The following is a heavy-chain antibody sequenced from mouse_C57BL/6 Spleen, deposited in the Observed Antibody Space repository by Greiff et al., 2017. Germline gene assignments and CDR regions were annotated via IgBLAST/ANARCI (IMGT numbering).Heavy chain of an antibody. CDR1: GYTFTSYW. CDR3: ARNCSGYDSMYYDV. D-gene: IGHD2-2*01. V-gene: IGHV1-55*01. Sequence: QVQLKQPGAELVKPGASVKMSCKASGYTFTSYWITWVKQRPGQGLEWIGDIYPGSGSTNYTEKFKSKATLTVDTSSSTAYMQLSSLTTEDSAVYYCARNCSGYDSMYYDVWGTRTTVTVSS. CDR2: IYPGSGST. J-gene: IGHJ1*03.